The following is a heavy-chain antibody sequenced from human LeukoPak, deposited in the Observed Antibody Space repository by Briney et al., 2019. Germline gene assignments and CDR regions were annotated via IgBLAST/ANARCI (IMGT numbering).Heavy chain of an antibody. Sequence: SETLSLTCTVSGGSISTSSYYWGWIRQPPGKGLESIGIIYYSGTTYYNPSLKSRVTISVDTSKNQFSLKLSSVTAADTVVYYCARLGCSGSDCHLDYWGQGTLVTVSS. V-gene: IGHV4-39*01. D-gene: IGHD2-21*02. CDR3: ARLGCSGSDCHLDY. J-gene: IGHJ4*02. CDR1: GGSISTSSYY. CDR2: IYYSGTT.